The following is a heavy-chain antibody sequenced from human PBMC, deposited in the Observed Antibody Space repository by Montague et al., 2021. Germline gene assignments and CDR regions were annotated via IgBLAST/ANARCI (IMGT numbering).Heavy chain of an antibody. CDR3: AVTNPYDYYGMDV. Sequence: SETLSLTCSVSGASISDYHWSWIRQPPGKGLECIGYIHYSRSTNYNPSLQSRVTISVDTSKNQVSLKLTSVTAADTALYYCAVTNPYDYYGMDVWGQGTTVTVSS. D-gene: IGHD1-14*01. CDR2: IHYSRST. CDR1: GASISDYH. V-gene: IGHV4-59*01. J-gene: IGHJ6*02.